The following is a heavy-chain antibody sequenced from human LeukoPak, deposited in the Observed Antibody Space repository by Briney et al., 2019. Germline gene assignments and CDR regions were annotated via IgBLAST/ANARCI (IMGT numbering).Heavy chain of an antibody. CDR3: ARQRVTGVFDL. V-gene: IGHV4-59*08. Sequence: SETLSLTCTVSGGSISSYYWSWIRQPPGKGLEWIGYIYYSGSTNYSPSLKSRVTISVDASKNQFSLKLSSVTAADTAVYYCARQRVTGVFDLWGRGTLVTVSS. J-gene: IGHJ2*01. CDR1: GGSISSYY. D-gene: IGHD2-21*02. CDR2: IYYSGST.